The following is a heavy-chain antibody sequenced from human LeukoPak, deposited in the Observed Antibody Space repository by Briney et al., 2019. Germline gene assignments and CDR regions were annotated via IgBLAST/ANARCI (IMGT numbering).Heavy chain of an antibody. CDR3: AKDRAGAMLYFDY. V-gene: IGHV3-23*02. J-gene: IGHJ4*02. D-gene: IGHD1-26*01. Sequence: GGSLRLSCSASGFTFSSYGMRGGCRAPGRGREWGSGRSGSGGTTYYVDSVKGRFTISRDNSKNTLYLQMNSVRAEDTAVYYCAKDRAGAMLYFDYWGQGTLVTVSS. CDR1: GFTFSSYG. CDR2: RSGSGGTT.